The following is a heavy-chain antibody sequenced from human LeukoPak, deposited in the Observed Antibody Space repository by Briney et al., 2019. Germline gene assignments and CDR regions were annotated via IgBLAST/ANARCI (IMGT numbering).Heavy chain of an antibody. CDR2: ISAYNGNT. CDR1: GYTFTSYG. V-gene: IGHV1-18*01. J-gene: IGHJ4*02. CDR3: ARGQKWSDDPYYFDY. Sequence: GASVKVSCKXSGYTFTSYGISWVRQAPGQGLEWMGGISAYNGNTNYAQKLQGRVTMTTDTSTSTAYMELRSLRSDDTAVYYCARGQKWSDDPYYFDYWGQGTLVTVSS. D-gene: IGHD3-3*01.